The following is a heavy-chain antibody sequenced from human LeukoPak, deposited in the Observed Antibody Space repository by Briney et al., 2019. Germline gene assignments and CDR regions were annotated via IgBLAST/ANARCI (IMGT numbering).Heavy chain of an antibody. Sequence: SETLSLTCTVSNGSISSSSYYWGWIRQPPGKGLEWIGSIYYSGSTYYNPSLESRVTVSVDTSRNQFSLKLSSVTAADTAVYYCTRVVAGNYFDYWGQGTLVTVSS. CDR1: NGSISSSSYY. J-gene: IGHJ4*02. D-gene: IGHD2-15*01. V-gene: IGHV4-39*03. CDR3: TRVVAGNYFDY. CDR2: IYYSGST.